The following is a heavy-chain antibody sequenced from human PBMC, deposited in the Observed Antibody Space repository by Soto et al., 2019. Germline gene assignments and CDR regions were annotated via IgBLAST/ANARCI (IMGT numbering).Heavy chain of an antibody. Sequence: QVQLQESGPGLVKPSQTLSLTCTVSGGSISSGGYYWSWIRQHPGKGLEWIGYIYYSGSTYYNPSLKSRVTISVDTSKNQFSLKLSSVTAADTAVYYCARDHKRRFGDHNWFDPWGQGTLVTVSS. J-gene: IGHJ5*02. CDR1: GGSISSGGYY. CDR3: ARDHKRRFGDHNWFDP. CDR2: IYYSGST. V-gene: IGHV4-31*03. D-gene: IGHD3-10*01.